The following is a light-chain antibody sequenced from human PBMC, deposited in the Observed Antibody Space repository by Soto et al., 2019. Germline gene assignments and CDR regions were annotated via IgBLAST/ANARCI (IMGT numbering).Light chain of an antibody. CDR3: QQRCNWPST. J-gene: IGKJ2*01. Sequence: EIVLTQSPATLSLSPGERATLSCRASQSVSSYLAWYQQIPGQAPRLLIYAASNSATGITARFSGSGSGTDFTLTITTPEPEDLAVSDCQQRCNWPSTSGQGTKLEIK. CDR2: AAS. V-gene: IGKV3-11*01. CDR1: QSVSSY.